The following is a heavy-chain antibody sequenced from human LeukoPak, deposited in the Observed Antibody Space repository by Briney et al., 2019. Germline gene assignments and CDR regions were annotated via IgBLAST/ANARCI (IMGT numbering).Heavy chain of an antibody. CDR3: ARVSLSAPDY. Sequence: GGSLRLSCAASGFTFNNYWMTWVRQAPGKGPEWVANINQDGSEKSYVDSVKGRFTISRGNAKSSLYLQMDSLRAEDTAVYYCARVSLSAPDYWGQGTLVTVSS. V-gene: IGHV3-7*05. CDR1: GFTFNNYW. J-gene: IGHJ4*02. CDR2: INQDGSEK.